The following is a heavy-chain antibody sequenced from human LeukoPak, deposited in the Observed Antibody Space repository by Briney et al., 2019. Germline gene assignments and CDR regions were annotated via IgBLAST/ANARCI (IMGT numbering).Heavy chain of an antibody. D-gene: IGHD3-22*01. CDR1: GGTLSSYA. Sequence: SVKVSCKASGGTLSSYAISWVRQAPGQGLEWIGRIIPIFGTANYAQKFQGRVTITTDESTSTAYMELSSLRSEDTAGYYCAKVKDYDRSGYYSRWFDPWGQGTLVTVSS. CDR3: AKVKDYDRSGYYSRWFDP. J-gene: IGHJ5*02. V-gene: IGHV1-69*05. CDR2: IIPIFGTA.